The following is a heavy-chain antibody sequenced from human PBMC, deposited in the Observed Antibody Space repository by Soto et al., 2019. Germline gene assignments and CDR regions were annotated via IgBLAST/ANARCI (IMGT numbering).Heavy chain of an antibody. CDR1: GFTFSSYA. D-gene: IGHD5-18*01. J-gene: IGHJ4*02. Sequence: GGSLRLSCAASGFTFSSYAMSWVRRAPGKGLEWVSAISGSGGSTYYADSVKGRFTISRDNSKNALYLQMNSLRAEDTAVDYSSLTWIQLDFDYWGQGSLVTVSS. V-gene: IGHV3-23*01. CDR3: SLTWIQLDFDY. CDR2: ISGSGGST.